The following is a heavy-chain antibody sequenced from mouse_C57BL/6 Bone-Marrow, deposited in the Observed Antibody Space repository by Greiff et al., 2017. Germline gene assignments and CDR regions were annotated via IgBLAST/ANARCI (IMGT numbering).Heavy chain of an antibody. J-gene: IGHJ2*01. CDR2: IDPANGDT. D-gene: IGHD1-1*01. V-gene: IGHV14-4*01. Sequence: EVQLQQSGAELVRPGASVKLSCTASGFNIKDDYMHWVKQRPEQGLEWIGWIDPANGDTEYASKFQGKATITADTSSNTAYLQLSSLTSEDAAVYYCTTFITTVVADYWGQGTTLTVSS. CDR1: GFNIKDDY. CDR3: TTFITTVVADY.